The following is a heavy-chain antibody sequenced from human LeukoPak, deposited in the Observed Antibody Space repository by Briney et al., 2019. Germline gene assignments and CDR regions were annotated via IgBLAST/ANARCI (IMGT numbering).Heavy chain of an antibody. CDR1: GYSISTDYF. CDR3: ARGSIVGALSLDN. CDR2: FSHGGTT. V-gene: IGHV4-38-2*02. D-gene: IGHD1-26*01. J-gene: IGHJ4*02. Sequence: PSETLSLTCTVSGYSISTDYFWGWIRQPPGKGLEWIGSFSHGGTTYYKSSLRSRVTISVDTSKNQLSLKLSSVTAADTAVYYCARGSIVGALSLDNWGQGTLVAVSS.